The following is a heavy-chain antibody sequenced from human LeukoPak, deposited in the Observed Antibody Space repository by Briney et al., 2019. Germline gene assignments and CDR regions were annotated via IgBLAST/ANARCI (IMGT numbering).Heavy chain of an antibody. CDR1: GCSISSYY. V-gene: IGHV4-59*07. CDR2: IYYSGST. D-gene: IGHD5-12*01. J-gene: IGHJ4*02. Sequence: SDTLSLTCTVSGCSISSYYWRWIRQPPGKGLEWVGYIYYSGSTNYNPALKSRVTISVDTSKNQFSLKLSSVTAADTAVYYCARAGDIVATMTPDYWGQGTLVTVSS. CDR3: ARAGDIVATMTPDY.